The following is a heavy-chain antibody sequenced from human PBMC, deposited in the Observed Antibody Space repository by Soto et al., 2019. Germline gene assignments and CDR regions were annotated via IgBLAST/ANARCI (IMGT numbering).Heavy chain of an antibody. J-gene: IGHJ6*02. D-gene: IGHD3-10*01. CDR3: ARDYITMVRGVISYYYYYYGRDV. CDR2: INPNSGGT. CDR1: GYTFTGYY. Sequence: ASVKVSCKASGYTFTGYYMHWVRQAPGQGLEWMGWINPNSGGTNYAQKFQGWVTMTRDTSISTAYMELSRLRSDDTAVYYCARDYITMVRGVISYYYYYYGRDVWGQGTTVTVSS. V-gene: IGHV1-2*04.